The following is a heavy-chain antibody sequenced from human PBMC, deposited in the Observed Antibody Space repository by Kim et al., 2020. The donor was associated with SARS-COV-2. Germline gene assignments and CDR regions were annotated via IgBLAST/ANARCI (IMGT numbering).Heavy chain of an antibody. J-gene: IGHJ6*04. CDR3: ATSPAIVGAPDDYYYYYGMDV. CDR1: GYTLTELS. V-gene: IGHV1-24*01. CDR2: FDPEDGET. D-gene: IGHD1-26*01. Sequence: ASVPVSCKVSGYTLTELSMHWVRQAPGKGLEWMGGFDPEDGETIYAQKFQGRVTMTEDTSTDTAYMELSSLRSEDTAVYYCATSPAIVGAPDDYYYYYGMDVWGKGTTVTVSS.